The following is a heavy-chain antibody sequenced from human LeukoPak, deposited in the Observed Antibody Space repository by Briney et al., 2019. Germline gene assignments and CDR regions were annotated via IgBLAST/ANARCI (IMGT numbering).Heavy chain of an antibody. J-gene: IGHJ4*02. Sequence: PGGSVRLSCAASGFTFSSYWMHWVRQAPGKGLVWVSRINSDGSSTSYADSVKVRLTISRDKAKTTLYLQMNSLRAEDTAVYYCASARSSVAGHGNGYWGQGTLVTVSS. D-gene: IGHD6-19*01. CDR2: INSDGSST. V-gene: IGHV3-74*01. CDR1: GFTFSSYW. CDR3: ASARSSVAGHGNGY.